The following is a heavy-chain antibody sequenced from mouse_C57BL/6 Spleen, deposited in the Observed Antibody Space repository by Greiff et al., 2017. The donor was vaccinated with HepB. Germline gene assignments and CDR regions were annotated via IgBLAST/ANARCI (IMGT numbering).Heavy chain of an antibody. Sequence: VQLKESGPGLVKPSQSLSLTCSVTGYSITSGYYWNWIRQFPGNKLEWMGYISYDGSNNYNPSLKNRISITRDTSKNQFFLKLNSVTTEDTATYYCASGTTVYFDYWGQGTTLTVSS. CDR3: ASGTTVYFDY. J-gene: IGHJ2*01. V-gene: IGHV3-6*01. CDR1: GYSITSGYY. D-gene: IGHD1-1*01. CDR2: ISYDGSN.